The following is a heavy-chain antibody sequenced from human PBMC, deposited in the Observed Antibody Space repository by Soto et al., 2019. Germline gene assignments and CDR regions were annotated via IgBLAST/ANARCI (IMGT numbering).Heavy chain of an antibody. Sequence: GASVKVSCKASGYTFTSYGISWVRQAPGQGLEWMGWISAYNGNTNYAQKLQGRVTMTTDTSTSTAYMELRSLRSDDTAVYYCARVYLTVGIAARHYYYYYGMDVWGQGTTVTVSS. CDR2: ISAYNGNT. D-gene: IGHD6-6*01. CDR3: ARVYLTVGIAARHYYYYYGMDV. J-gene: IGHJ6*02. CDR1: GYTFTSYG. V-gene: IGHV1-18*01.